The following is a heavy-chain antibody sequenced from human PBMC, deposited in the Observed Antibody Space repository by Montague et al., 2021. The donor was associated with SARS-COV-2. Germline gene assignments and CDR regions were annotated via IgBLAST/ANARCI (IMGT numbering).Heavy chain of an antibody. J-gene: IGHJ6*03. V-gene: IGHV4-34*01. D-gene: IGHD3-10*01. Sequence: SETLSLTCAVRGTSFSGYYWNWIRQPPGKGLEWIGEINHGGSTKXSPSLKSRLTISADTSKNQFSLKLTSVAAVDTAVYYCARLRDGVVPSPILGVGPYYSYYYMDVWGRGTTVTVSS. CDR3: ARLRDGVVPSPILGVGPYYSYYYMDV. CDR2: INHGGST. CDR1: GTSFSGYY.